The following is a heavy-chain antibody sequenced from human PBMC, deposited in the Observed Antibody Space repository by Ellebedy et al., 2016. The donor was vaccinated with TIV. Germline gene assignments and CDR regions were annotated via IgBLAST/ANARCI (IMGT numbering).Heavy chain of an antibody. D-gene: IGHD6-13*01. CDR2: IKQDGSEK. CDR3: ARVLYSSSWYQTYSSYWYFDL. Sequence: GESLKISXAASRFTFSSYWMSWVRQAPGKGLEWVANIKQDGSEKYYVDSVKGRFTISRDNAKNSLYLQMNSLRAEDTAVYYCARVLYSSSWYQTYSSYWYFDLWGRGTLVTVSS. J-gene: IGHJ2*01. V-gene: IGHV3-7*03. CDR1: RFTFSSYW.